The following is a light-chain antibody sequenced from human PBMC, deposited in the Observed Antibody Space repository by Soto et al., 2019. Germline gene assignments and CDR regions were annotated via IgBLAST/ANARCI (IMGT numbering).Light chain of an antibody. CDR1: QSISSY. V-gene: IGKV1-39*01. CDR2: AAS. CDR3: QQSYSTTRLT. Sequence: DIQMTQSPSSLSASVGDRVIITCRASQSISSYLNWYQQKPGKAPKLLIYAASSLQSGVPSRFSGSGSGTDFTLTISSLQPEDFATYYCQQSYSTTRLTFGGGTKVEIK. J-gene: IGKJ4*01.